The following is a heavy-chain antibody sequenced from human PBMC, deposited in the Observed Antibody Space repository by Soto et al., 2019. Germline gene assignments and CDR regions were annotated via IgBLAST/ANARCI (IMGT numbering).Heavy chain of an antibody. CDR1: GGSISSGGYY. D-gene: IGHD3-10*01. CDR2: IYYSGST. Sequence: SETLSLTCTVSGGSISSGGYYWSWIRQHPGKGLEWIGYIYYSGSTYYNPSLKSRVTISVDTSKNQFSLKLSSVTAADTAVYYCARSGHGASYYYYYGMDVWGQGTTVTVSS. CDR3: ARSGHGASYYYYYGMDV. J-gene: IGHJ6*02. V-gene: IGHV4-31*03.